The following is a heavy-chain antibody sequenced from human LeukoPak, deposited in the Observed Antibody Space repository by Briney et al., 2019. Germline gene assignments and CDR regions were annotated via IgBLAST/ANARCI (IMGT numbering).Heavy chain of an antibody. CDR1: GGSISSGSYY. J-gene: IGHJ4*02. CDR3: ARVRPYYDSSGFNDY. Sequence: SETLSLTCTVSGGSISSGSYYWSWIRQPAGKGLEWIGRIYTSGSTNYNPSLKSRVTISVDTSKNQFSLKLSPVTAANTAVYYCARVRPYYDSSGFNDYWGQGTLVTVSS. D-gene: IGHD3-22*01. CDR2: IYTSGST. V-gene: IGHV4-61*02.